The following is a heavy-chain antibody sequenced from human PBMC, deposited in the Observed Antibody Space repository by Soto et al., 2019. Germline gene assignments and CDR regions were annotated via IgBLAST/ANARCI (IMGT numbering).Heavy chain of an antibody. CDR3: ARSGYYYVSAFDI. CDR2: INPSGGST. CDR1: GYSFTRYG. Sequence: ASVKVSCKASGYSFTRYGISWVRQAPGQGLEWMGIINPSGGSTSYAQKFQGRVTITADESTSTAYMELSSLRSEDTAVYYCARSGYYYVSAFDIWGQGTMVTVSS. V-gene: IGHV1-46*01. D-gene: IGHD3-22*01. J-gene: IGHJ3*02.